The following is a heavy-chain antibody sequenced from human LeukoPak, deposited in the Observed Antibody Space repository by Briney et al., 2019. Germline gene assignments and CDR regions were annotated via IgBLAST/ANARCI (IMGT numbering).Heavy chain of an antibody. J-gene: IGHJ4*02. CDR2: IYYSGST. CDR3: ARERGYDSSGYYVDY. CDR1: GVSISNYY. D-gene: IGHD3-22*01. V-gene: IGHV4-59*01. Sequence: PSETLSLTCTVSGVSISNYYWSWIRQPPGKGLEWIGYIYYSGSTNYNPSLKSRVTISVDTSKNQFSLKLSSVTAADTAVYYCARERGYDSSGYYVDYWGQGTLVTVSS.